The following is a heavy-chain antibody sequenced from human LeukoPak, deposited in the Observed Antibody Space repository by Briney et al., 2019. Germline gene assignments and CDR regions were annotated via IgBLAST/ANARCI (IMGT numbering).Heavy chain of an antibody. J-gene: IGHJ4*02. CDR3: ATFGCTHGVYPRPFDF. Sequence: PGGSLRLSCAASGFTFSSFGMSWVRQAPLKGLEWVSEIIGSGDTTHYADSVKGRFTISRDNSKNTVYLHMRSLRADDTGVYYCATFGCTHGVYPRPFDFWGLGTEVTV. CDR2: IIGSGDTT. D-gene: IGHD2-8*01. V-gene: IGHV3-23*01. CDR1: GFTFSSFG.